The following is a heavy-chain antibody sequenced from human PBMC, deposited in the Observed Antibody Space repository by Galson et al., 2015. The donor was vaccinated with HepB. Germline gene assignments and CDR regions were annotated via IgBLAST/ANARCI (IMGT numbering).Heavy chain of an antibody. J-gene: IGHJ5*02. V-gene: IGHV3-48*02. CDR3: AGDRVSLRFLEWLLFVP. D-gene: IGHD3-3*01. CDR2: INSSSSTI. Sequence: SLRLSCAASGFTFSSYSMNWVRQAPGKGLEWVSYINSSSSTIYYADSVKGRFTISRDNAKNSLYLQMNSLRDEDTAVYYCAGDRVSLRFLEWLLFVPWGQGTLVTISS. CDR1: GFTFSSYS.